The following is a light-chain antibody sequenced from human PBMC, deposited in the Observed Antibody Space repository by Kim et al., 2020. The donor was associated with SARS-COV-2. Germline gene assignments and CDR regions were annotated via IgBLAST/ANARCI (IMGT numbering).Light chain of an antibody. J-gene: IGKJ3*01. V-gene: IGKV3-20*01. CDR1: QSVSRSY. Sequence: YQGKRATRSCRASQSVSRSYLAWYQQKPGQGPRILIYGASSRAPGIPDRFSGSQYGTDFTLTISRLEPEDFAVYYCQQYGSSPFTFGPGTKVDLK. CDR3: QQYGSSPFT. CDR2: GAS.